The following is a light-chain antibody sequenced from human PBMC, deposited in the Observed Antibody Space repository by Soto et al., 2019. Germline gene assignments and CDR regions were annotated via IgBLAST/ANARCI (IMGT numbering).Light chain of an antibody. V-gene: IGKV3-15*01. J-gene: IGKJ1*01. CDR2: GAS. CDR3: QQYNDWWT. CDR1: QSVSSN. Sequence: EVVMTQSPATLSVSPGERDTLSCRASQSVSSNLAWYQQKPGQAPRLLIYGASTRATGIPAKFSASGSGTEFTLTISILQSEDFAVYYCQQYNDWWTFGQGTKVEIK.